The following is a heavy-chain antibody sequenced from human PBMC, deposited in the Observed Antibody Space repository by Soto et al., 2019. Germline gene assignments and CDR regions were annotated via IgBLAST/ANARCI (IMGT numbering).Heavy chain of an antibody. CDR1: GFSVTANY. J-gene: IGHJ4*02. Sequence: VQVVESGGGLFQPGGSLRLSCEVSGFSVTANYMSWVRQTPGKGLEWVSVIFSGGATDYIDSVKGRFTISRDISKNALYLQMNSLRVEDTAVDYCHGYGKWGQGISVTVSA. CDR3: HGYGK. D-gene: IGHD5-12*01. V-gene: IGHV3-53*01. CDR2: IFSGGAT.